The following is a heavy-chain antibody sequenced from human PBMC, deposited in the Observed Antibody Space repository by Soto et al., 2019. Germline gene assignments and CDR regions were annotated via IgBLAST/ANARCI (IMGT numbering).Heavy chain of an antibody. D-gene: IGHD2-2*01. J-gene: IGHJ4*02. CDR2: IYYSGST. V-gene: IGHV4-59*01. Sequence: PSETLSLTCTVSGGSISSYYWSWIRQPPGKGLEWIGYIYYSGSTNYNPSLKSRVTISVDTSKNQFSLKLSSVTAADTAVYYCARCADVVPAVFDYWGQGTLVTVSS. CDR3: ARCADVVPAVFDY. CDR1: GGSISSYY.